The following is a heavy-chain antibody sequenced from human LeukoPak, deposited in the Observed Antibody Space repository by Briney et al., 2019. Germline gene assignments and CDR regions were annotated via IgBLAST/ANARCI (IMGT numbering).Heavy chain of an antibody. CDR3: ARVTTLGHPDY. CDR2: INHSGST. J-gene: IGHJ4*02. CDR1: GGSFSGYY. D-gene: IGHD2/OR15-2a*01. Sequence: NPSETLSLTCAVYGGSFSGYYWSWIRQPPGKGLEWIGEINHSGSTNYNPSLKSRVTISVDTSKNQFSLKLSSVTAADTAVYYCARVTTLGHPDYWGQGTLVTVSS. V-gene: IGHV4-34*01.